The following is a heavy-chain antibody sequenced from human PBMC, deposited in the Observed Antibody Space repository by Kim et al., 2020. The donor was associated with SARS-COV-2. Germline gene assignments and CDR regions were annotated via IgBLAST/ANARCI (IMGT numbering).Heavy chain of an antibody. Sequence: GGSLRLSCAASGFIFKTYAMSWVRQAPGKGLEWVSVISGSGDSTYYADSVKGRFTISRDNSKNTLYLQMNSLSAEDTALYYCAKGGGLVSWGQGKMVTVS. CDR1: GFIFKTYA. J-gene: IGHJ3*01. D-gene: IGHD3-16*01. CDR3: AKGGGLVS. CDR2: ISGSGDST. V-gene: IGHV3-23*01.